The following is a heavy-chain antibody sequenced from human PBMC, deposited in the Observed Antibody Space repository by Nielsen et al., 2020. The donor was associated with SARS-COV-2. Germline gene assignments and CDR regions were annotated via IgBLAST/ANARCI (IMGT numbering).Heavy chain of an antibody. CDR2: IGRLDGRP. V-gene: IGHV3-23*01. Sequence: GESLKISCAASGFSFGNSAMSWVRQAPGKGLEWVSTIGRLDGRPYYADSVKGRFAISRDNAKNSLYLQMNSLRAEDTAVYYCASRNYYGSGSSGYWGQGTLVTVSS. CDR3: ASRNYYGSGSSGY. CDR1: GFSFGNSA. J-gene: IGHJ4*02. D-gene: IGHD3-10*01.